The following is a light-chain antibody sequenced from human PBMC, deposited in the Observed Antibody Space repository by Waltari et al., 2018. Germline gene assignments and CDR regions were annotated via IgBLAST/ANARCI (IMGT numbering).Light chain of an antibody. CDR3: QQRVNWPLT. CDR2: DGA. J-gene: IGKJ4*01. V-gene: IGKV3-11*01. CDR1: QSVSSY. Sequence: EIVLTQSPATLSLSPGERATLSCRASQSVSSYLLWYQQKPGQAPRLLIYDGANSATGIPARFSGSGSGTDFTLTISSLEPEDFAVYYCQQRVNWPLTFGGGTKVEI.